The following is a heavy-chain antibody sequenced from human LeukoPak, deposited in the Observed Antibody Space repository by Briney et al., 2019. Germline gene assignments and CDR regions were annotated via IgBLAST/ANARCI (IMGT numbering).Heavy chain of an antibody. J-gene: IGHJ4*02. V-gene: IGHV4-59*01. CDR2: IYYSGNT. CDR3: ASWDCSSTSCTFDY. CDR1: GGSISSYY. Sequence: KPSETLSLTCTVSGGSISSYYWSWIRQPPGKGLEWIRYIYYSGNTNYNPSLKSRVTISVDTSKNQFSLKLSSVTAADTAVYYCASWDCSSTSCTFDYWGQGTLVTVSS. D-gene: IGHD2-2*01.